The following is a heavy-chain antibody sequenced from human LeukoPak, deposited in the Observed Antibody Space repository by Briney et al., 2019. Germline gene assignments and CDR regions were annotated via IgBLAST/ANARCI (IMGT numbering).Heavy chain of an antibody. J-gene: IGHJ4*02. D-gene: IGHD6-6*01. CDR2: IYYSGST. Sequence: SETLSLTCTVSGGSISSYYWSWIRQPPGKGLEWIGYIYYSGSTNYNPSLKSRVTISVDTSKNQFSLRLSSVTAADTDVYYCANTHIAAPPFDYWGQGTLVTVSS. CDR1: GGSISSYY. V-gene: IGHV4-59*08. CDR3: ANTHIAAPPFDY.